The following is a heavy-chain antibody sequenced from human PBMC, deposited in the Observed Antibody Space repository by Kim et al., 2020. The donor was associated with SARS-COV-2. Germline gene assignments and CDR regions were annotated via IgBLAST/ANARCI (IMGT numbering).Heavy chain of an antibody. V-gene: IGHV5-51*01. Sequence: SPSFQGQVTISADKSIRTAYLQWSSLKASDTAMYYCARNSYGDYGASFDYWGQGTLVTVSS. CDR3: ARNSYGDYGASFDY. J-gene: IGHJ4*02. D-gene: IGHD4-17*01.